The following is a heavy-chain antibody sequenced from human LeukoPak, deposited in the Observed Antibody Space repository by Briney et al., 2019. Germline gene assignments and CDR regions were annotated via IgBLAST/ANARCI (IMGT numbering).Heavy chain of an antibody. D-gene: IGHD6-13*01. CDR2: ISYDGGNK. V-gene: IGHV3-30*18. CDR3: AKDGYSSSWLFDY. CDR1: GFTFSSYG. Sequence: GGSLRLSCAASGFTFSSYGMHWVRQAPGKGLEWVAVISYDGGNKYYADSVKGRFTISRDNSKNTLYLQMNSLRAEDTAVYYCAKDGYSSSWLFDYWGQGTLVTVSS. J-gene: IGHJ4*02.